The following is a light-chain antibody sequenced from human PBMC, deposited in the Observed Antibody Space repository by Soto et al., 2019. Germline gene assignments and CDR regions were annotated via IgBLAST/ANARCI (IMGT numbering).Light chain of an antibody. CDR1: SSNSGSNT. V-gene: IGLV1-44*01. J-gene: IGLJ1*01. CDR3: AAWDDRLDVYV. Sequence: QSVLTQPPSASGTTGQIVAISCSGSSSNSGSNTVTWYQQLPGTAPKLLIYSTRQRSSGVPGRSSRSKSGASASLSISGLQSEDEADYYCAAWDDRLDVYVFGTGTKVTVL. CDR2: STR.